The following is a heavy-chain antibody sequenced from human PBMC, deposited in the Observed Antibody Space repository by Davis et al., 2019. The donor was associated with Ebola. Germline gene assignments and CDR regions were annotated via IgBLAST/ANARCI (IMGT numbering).Heavy chain of an antibody. CDR2: INPSAGYT. V-gene: IGHV1-46*01. CDR1: GGTFSSYA. Sequence: ASVKVSCKASGGTFSSYAISWVRQAPGQGLEWMGVINPSAGYTNYAQRFQGRVTITRDTSTSTVYLEVRRLKCDDTAVYYCARDGPDYYGLDVWGQGTVVTVSS. J-gene: IGHJ6*02. CDR3: ARDGPDYYGLDV.